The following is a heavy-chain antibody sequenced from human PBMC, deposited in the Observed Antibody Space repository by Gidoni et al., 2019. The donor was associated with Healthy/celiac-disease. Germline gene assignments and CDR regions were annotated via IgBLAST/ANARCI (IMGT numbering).Heavy chain of an antibody. CDR3: ARGFYDFWSGYQHNWFDP. J-gene: IGHJ5*02. Sequence: QVQLQAAGPGLVKPSETLSLTCTVPGYSISSGYYWGWIRQPPGKGLEWIGSIYHSGSTYYNPSLKSRVTISVDTSKNQFSLKLSSVTAADTAVYYCARGFYDFWSGYQHNWFDPWGQGTLVTVSS. CDR1: GYSISSGYY. V-gene: IGHV4-38-2*02. CDR2: IYHSGST. D-gene: IGHD3-3*01.